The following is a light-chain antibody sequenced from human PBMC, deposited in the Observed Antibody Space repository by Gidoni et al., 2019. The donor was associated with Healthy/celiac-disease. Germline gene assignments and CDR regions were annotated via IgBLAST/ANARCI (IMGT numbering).Light chain of an antibody. Sequence: DIQMTQSPSTLSASVGDRVTITCRASQSISSWLAWYQQKPGKAPKLLIYKASSLESGVPSRFSGSGSGTEFTLTISSLQPDDFATYYCQQYNSIEATFGPGTKVDIK. CDR3: QQYNSIEAT. V-gene: IGKV1-5*03. CDR1: QSISSW. J-gene: IGKJ3*01. CDR2: KAS.